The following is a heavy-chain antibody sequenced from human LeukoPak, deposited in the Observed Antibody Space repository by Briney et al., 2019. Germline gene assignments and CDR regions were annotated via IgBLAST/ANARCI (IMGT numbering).Heavy chain of an antibody. D-gene: IGHD3-3*01. CDR1: GFTFSSYG. CDR3: AKDGGGGHYDFWSGYYVY. CDR2: IRYDGSNK. V-gene: IGHV3-30*02. J-gene: IGHJ4*02. Sequence: PGGSLRLSCAASGFTFSSYGMHWVRQAPGKGLEWVAFIRYDGSNKYYADSVKGRFTISRDNSKNTLYLQMNSLRAEDTAVYYCAKDGGGGHYDFWSGYYVYWGQGALSPSPQ.